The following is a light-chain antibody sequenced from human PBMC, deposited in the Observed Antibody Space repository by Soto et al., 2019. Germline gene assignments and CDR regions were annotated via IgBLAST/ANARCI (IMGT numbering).Light chain of an antibody. J-gene: IGLJ3*02. CDR3: AAWDDSLNGWV. CDR2: SNN. Sequence: QPVLTQPPSASGTPGQRVIISCSGSSSNIGSKTVNWYQQVPGTAPKLLIYSNNQRPSGVPDRFSGSKSGTSASLAISGLQSEDEADYYCAAWDDSLNGWVFGGGTKLAVL. V-gene: IGLV1-44*01. CDR1: SSNIGSKT.